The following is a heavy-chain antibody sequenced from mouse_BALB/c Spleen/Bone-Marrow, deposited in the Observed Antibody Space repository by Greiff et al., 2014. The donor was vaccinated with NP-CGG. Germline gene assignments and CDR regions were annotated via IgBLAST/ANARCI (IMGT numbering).Heavy chain of an antibody. Sequence: QVQLKQSGPGLVAPSQSLSITCTVSGFSLTVYGVNWVRQPPGKGLEWLGMIWGDGITYYNSAFKSRLNISKDDSKSQVFLKMNSLQTDDTAKYYCARESNYFDYWGQGTTLTVSS. V-gene: IGHV2-6-7*01. CDR1: GFSLTVYG. CDR3: ARESNYFDY. J-gene: IGHJ2*01. CDR2: IWGDGIT. D-gene: IGHD5-1*01.